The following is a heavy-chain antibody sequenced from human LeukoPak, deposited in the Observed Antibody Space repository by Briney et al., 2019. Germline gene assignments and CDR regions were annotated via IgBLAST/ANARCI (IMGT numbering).Heavy chain of an antibody. CDR1: GGTFSSYA. J-gene: IGHJ4*02. CDR3: ARESGDGYNYVPFDY. D-gene: IGHD5-24*01. Sequence: SVKVSCKASGGTFSSYAISWVRQAPGQGLEWMGRIIPIFGTANYAQKFQGRVTITTDESTSTAYMELSSLRSEDTAVYYCARESGDGYNYVPFDYWGQGTLVTVSS. V-gene: IGHV1-69*05. CDR2: IIPIFGTA.